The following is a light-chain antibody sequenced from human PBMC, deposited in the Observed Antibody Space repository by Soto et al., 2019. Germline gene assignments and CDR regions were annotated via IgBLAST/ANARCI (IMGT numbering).Light chain of an antibody. Sequence: DIRVTPSPSSLSASVRDRVTINCRASQSISSYLNWYQQKPGKAPKLLIYAASSLQSGVPSRFSGAGSGTDFTLTIANLHPEDFAIYYCKQSYSTPWTFGQGTKV. CDR2: AAS. J-gene: IGKJ1*01. CDR3: KQSYSTPWT. CDR1: QSISSY. V-gene: IGKV1-39*01.